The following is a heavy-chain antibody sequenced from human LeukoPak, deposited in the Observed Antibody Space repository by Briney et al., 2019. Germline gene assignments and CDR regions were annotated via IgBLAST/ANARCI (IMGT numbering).Heavy chain of an antibody. CDR3: ARAGGVSRVVADVYYYYGMDV. D-gene: IGHD5-12*01. V-gene: IGHV3-30*04. Sequence: PGGSLRLSCAASGFTFSSYAMHWVRQAPGKGLEWVAVISYDGSNKYYADSVKGRFTISRDNSKNTLYLQMNSLRAEDTAVYYCARAGGVSRVVADVYYYYGMDVWGQGTTVTVSS. CDR1: GFTFSSYA. CDR2: ISYDGSNK. J-gene: IGHJ6*02.